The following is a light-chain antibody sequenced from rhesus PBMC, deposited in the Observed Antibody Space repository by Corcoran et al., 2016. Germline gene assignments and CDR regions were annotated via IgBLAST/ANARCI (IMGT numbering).Light chain of an antibody. V-gene: IGKV1-22*01. CDR3: LQYSSSPYS. CDR1: QSISSW. J-gene: IGKJ2*01. CDR2: KAS. Sequence: DIQMTQSPSSLSASVGDTVTITCRASQSISSWLGWYQQKPGKAPNLMIYKASSLLSGVPSRFSGSGSGTDFTLTRSSLQPEDFATYYCLQYSSSPYSFGQGPKVEIK.